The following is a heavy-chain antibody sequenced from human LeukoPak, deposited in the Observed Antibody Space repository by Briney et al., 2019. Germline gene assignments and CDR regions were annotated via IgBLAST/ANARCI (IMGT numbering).Heavy chain of an antibody. CDR2: IYYSGST. CDR1: GGSISSYY. D-gene: IGHD3-22*01. Sequence: PSETLSLTCTVSGGSISSYYWSWIRQPPGKGLEWIGYIYYSGSTNYNPSLKSRVTISADTSKNQFSLKLGSVTAADTAVYYCARGSPHYYDSSGYYSNWGQGTLVTVSS. J-gene: IGHJ4*02. CDR3: ARGSPHYYDSSGYYSN. V-gene: IGHV4-59*01.